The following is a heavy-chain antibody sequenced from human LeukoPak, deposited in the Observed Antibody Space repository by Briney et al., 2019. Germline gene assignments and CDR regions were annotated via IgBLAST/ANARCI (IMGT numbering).Heavy chain of an antibody. CDR3: ATTSGYRNYYYYYIDV. D-gene: IGHD3-22*01. J-gene: IGHJ6*03. Sequence: SETLSLTCTVSGVSISNTVYYWGWIRQAPGKGLEWIGTSFDGGNSYYNPSLKSRVTMSVDGSKNQFSLTLASVTAADTSVYYCATTSGYRNYYYYYIDVWGKGTTVTVSS. V-gene: IGHV4-39*01. CDR2: SFDGGNS. CDR1: GVSISNTVYY.